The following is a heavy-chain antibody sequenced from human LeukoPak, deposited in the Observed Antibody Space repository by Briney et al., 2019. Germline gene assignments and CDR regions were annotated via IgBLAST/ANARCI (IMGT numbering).Heavy chain of an antibody. CDR1: GFTFSSYS. J-gene: IGHJ6*02. D-gene: IGHD3-10*01. CDR3: ARAYYGSGSYGSYYYYGMDV. V-gene: IGHV3-21*01. Sequence: GGSLRLSCAASGFTFSSYSMNWVRQAPGKGLEWVSPISSSSSYIYYADSVKGRFTISRDNAKNSLYLQMNSLRAEDTAVYYCARAYYGSGSYGSYYYYGMDVWGQGTTVTVSS. CDR2: ISSSSSYI.